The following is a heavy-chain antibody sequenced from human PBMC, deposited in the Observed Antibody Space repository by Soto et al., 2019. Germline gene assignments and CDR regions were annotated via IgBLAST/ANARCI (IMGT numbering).Heavy chain of an antibody. Sequence: GGSLRLSCAASGFTFSSYSMNWVRQAPGKGLEWVSYISSSSSTIYYADSVKGRFTISRDNAKNSLYLQMNSLRAEDTAVYYCARAAGWELLVDNWFDPWGQGTLVTVSS. CDR2: ISSSSSTI. V-gene: IGHV3-48*01. D-gene: IGHD1-26*01. CDR3: ARAAGWELLVDNWFDP. CDR1: GFTFSSYS. J-gene: IGHJ5*02.